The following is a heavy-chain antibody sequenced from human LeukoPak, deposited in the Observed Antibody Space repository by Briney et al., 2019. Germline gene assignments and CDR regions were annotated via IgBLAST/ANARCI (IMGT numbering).Heavy chain of an antibody. Sequence: GGSLRLSCATSGFSFSSHAMTWVRQAPGKGLEWLSAISISGDDTYYADSVKCRFTISRDNSKNTLSLQMNSLRAEDTAVYYCAKGTRAEPLYYFDYWGQGALVSVSS. V-gene: IGHV3-23*01. D-gene: IGHD1-14*01. CDR1: GFSFSSHA. J-gene: IGHJ4*02. CDR3: AKGTRAEPLYYFDY. CDR2: ISISGDDT.